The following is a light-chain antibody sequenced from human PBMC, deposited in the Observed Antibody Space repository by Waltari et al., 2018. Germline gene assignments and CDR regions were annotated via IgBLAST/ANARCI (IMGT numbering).Light chain of an antibody. CDR1: QSVTSY. J-gene: IGKJ4*01. V-gene: IGKV3-11*01. CDR2: DAS. Sequence: EIVLTQSPATLSSSPGDRATLSCRASQSVTSYLAWYQQKPGQAPRLLIYDASNRATGIPARFSGSGSGTDFTLTISSLEPEDFAVYYCQHRSSWPLTFGGGTKVEIK. CDR3: QHRSSWPLT.